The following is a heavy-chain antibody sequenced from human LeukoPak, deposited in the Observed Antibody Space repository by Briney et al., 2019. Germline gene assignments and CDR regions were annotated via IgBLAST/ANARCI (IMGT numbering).Heavy chain of an antibody. CDR1: GFTFTDHY. CDR2: ISSGGDII. J-gene: IGHJ6*03. V-gene: IGHV3-11*04. CDR3: ARDRGIVGTTGYYYMDV. Sequence: PGGSLRLSCAASGFTFTDHYMSWVRQAPWKGLEWVSYISSGGDIIYYADSVKGRFTVSRDNAKNSLYLQMNSLRAEDTAVYYCARDRGIVGTTGYYYMDVWGKGTTVTVSS. D-gene: IGHD1-26*01.